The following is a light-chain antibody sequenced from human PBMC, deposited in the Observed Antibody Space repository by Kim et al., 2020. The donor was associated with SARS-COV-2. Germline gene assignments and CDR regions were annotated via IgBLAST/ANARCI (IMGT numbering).Light chain of an antibody. CDR3: SSYTSSSTYF. J-gene: IGLJ1*01. Sequence: QSNTISRNGNNYDFGCYNYISWYQQHPSKAPKLMIYDFSNRPSGVSNRFSGSKSGNTASLTISWLQAEDEADYYCSSYTSSSTYFFGTGTNVTVL. V-gene: IGLV2-14*03. CDR2: DFS. CDR1: NYDFGCYNY.